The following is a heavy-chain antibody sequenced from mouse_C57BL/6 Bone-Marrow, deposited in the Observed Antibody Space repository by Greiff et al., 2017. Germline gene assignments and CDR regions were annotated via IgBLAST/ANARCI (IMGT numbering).Heavy chain of an antibody. CDR3: ARGPDYYGSSYDDY. CDR1: GFTFSDYG. Sequence: EVHLVESGGGLVKPGGSLTLSCAASGFTFSDYGMHWVRQAPEKGLEWVAYISSGSSTIYYADTVKGRFTISRDNAKNTLFLQMTSLRSEDTAMYYCARGPDYYGSSYDDYWGQGTTLTVSS. J-gene: IGHJ2*01. CDR2: ISSGSSTI. V-gene: IGHV5-17*01. D-gene: IGHD1-1*01.